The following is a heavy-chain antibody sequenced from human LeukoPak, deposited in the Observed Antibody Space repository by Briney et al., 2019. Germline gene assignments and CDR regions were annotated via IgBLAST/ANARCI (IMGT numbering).Heavy chain of an antibody. V-gene: IGHV3-48*03. J-gene: IGHJ5*02. CDR3: ARDRSGWYRWFDP. CDR1: GFTFSSYE. Sequence: GGSLRLSCVASGFTFSSYEMNWVRQAPGKGLEWVSYISRSGNTIYYADSVKGRFTISRDNAKNSLYLQMNSLRAEDTAVYYCARDRSGWYRWFDPWGQGTLVTVSS. CDR2: ISRSGNTI. D-gene: IGHD6-19*01.